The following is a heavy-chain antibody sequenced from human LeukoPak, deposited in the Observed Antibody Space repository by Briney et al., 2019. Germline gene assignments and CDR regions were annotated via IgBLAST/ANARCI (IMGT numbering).Heavy chain of an antibody. V-gene: IGHV3-48*03. J-gene: IGHJ4*02. CDR1: GFTFTNYE. Sequence: TGGSLRLSCAASGFTFTNYEMIWVRQAPGKGLEWISYISSSGSTIYYADSVKVRFTMSRDNAKNSVHLQMNSLRAEDTAVYYCARETLYSDYEGNYIDYWGQGTLVTVSS. CDR2: ISSSGSTI. D-gene: IGHD4-11*01. CDR3: ARETLYSDYEGNYIDY.